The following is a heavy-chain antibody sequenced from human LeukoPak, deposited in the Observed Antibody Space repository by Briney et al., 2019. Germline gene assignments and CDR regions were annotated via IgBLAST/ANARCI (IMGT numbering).Heavy chain of an antibody. V-gene: IGHV4-34*01. D-gene: IGHD4-23*01. J-gene: IGHJ4*02. CDR3: ARVRWSGAAAVDY. Sequence: SSETLSLTYAVYGGSFSGYYWSWIRQPPGKGLEWIGEINHSGSTNYNPSLKSRVTISVDTSKNQFSLKLSSVTAADTAVYYCARVRWSGAAAVDYWGQGTLVTVSS. CDR2: INHSGST. CDR1: GGSFSGYY.